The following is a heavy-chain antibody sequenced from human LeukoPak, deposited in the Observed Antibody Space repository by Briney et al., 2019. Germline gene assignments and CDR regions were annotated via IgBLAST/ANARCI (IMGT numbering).Heavy chain of an antibody. V-gene: IGHV3-48*03. D-gene: IGHD6-19*01. CDR2: ISSRGDTI. CDR3: ARGYASAWCDY. J-gene: IGHJ4*02. Sequence: PGGSLRLSCAGSGFTLSSYEMNWVRQAPGKGLEWVSYISSRGDTIYYADSVRGRFTLYRDNAKNSLYLQMNSLRAEDTAVYYCARGYASAWCDYWGQGALVTVSS. CDR1: GFTLSSYE.